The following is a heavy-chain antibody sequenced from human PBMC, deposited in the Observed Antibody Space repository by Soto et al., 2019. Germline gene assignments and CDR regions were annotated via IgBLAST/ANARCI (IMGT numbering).Heavy chain of an antibody. J-gene: IGHJ5*02. Sequence: LRLFCAISGFSVSSNYLSWVRQAPGKGLEWVSVHYSGGSTYYADSVQGRFTISRDKSNNTLYLQMRRVRAEDTAVYFCARHRHPRGTVGATSPLDPWGQGTQVTVSS. V-gene: IGHV3-53*01. D-gene: IGHD1-26*01. CDR2: HYSGGST. CDR3: ARHRHPRGTVGATSPLDP. CDR1: GFSVSSNY.